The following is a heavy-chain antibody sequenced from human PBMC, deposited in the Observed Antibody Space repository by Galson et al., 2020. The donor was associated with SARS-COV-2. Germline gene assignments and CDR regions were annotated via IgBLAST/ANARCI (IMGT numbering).Heavy chain of an antibody. V-gene: IGHV4-59*11. D-gene: IGHD2-15*01. Sequence: SETLSLTCTVSGGSISSHYWSWIRQPPGKGLEWIGYLYYSGRPNYNLSLKSRVTISVDTSKNQFSLKLSSVTAADPAVYYCASSSWDCSGGSCYFWFDPWGQGTLVTVSS. CDR3: ASSSWDCSGGSCYFWFDP. CDR1: GGSISSHY. J-gene: IGHJ5*02. CDR2: LYYSGRP.